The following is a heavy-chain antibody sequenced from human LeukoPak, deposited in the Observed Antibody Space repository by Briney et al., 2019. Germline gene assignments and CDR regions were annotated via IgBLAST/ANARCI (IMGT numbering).Heavy chain of an antibody. Sequence: PGGSLRLSCAASGFTFSSYEMNGVRQAPGKGREWVSYISSIGSTIFYADSVKGRFTISRDNAKNSLYLQMDSLRAEDTAVYYCAREGGYDTLDYWGQGTLVTVSS. CDR2: ISSIGSTI. V-gene: IGHV3-48*03. J-gene: IGHJ4*02. D-gene: IGHD3-22*01. CDR3: AREGGYDTLDY. CDR1: GFTFSSYE.